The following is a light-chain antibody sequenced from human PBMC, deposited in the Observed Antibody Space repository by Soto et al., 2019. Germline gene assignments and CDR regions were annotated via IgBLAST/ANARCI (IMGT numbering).Light chain of an antibody. V-gene: IGKV1-33*01. CDR2: DAS. Sequence: DIQMTQSPSSLSASVGDRVTITCQASQDISNYLNWYHQKPGKAPKLLIYDASNLETGVPSRFSGSGSGTDFTFTISSLQPEDIATYYCQQYENLPTFGQGTRLEIK. CDR3: QQYENLPT. CDR1: QDISNY. J-gene: IGKJ5*01.